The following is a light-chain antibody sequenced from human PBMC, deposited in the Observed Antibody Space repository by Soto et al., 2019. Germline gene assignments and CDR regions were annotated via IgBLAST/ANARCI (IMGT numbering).Light chain of an antibody. V-gene: IGKV1-9*01. CDR2: AAS. CDR1: QGIAGH. J-gene: IGKJ2*01. CDR3: QQVNSFPHI. Sequence: DIQLTQSPSFLSASVGDRVIITCRASQGIAGHLAWYQQKPGKAPKLLVYAASSLQSGVPSRFSGSGFGTEFTLTISSLQPEDFATYYCQQVNSFPHIFGQGTKLEIK.